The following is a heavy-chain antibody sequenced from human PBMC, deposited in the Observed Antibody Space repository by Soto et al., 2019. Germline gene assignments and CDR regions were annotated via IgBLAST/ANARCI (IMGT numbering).Heavy chain of an antibody. Sequence: LRLSCSASGFTFSTYAMNWVRQAPGEGLEWVSVIGTIGDTYYTDSVKGRFTISRDNSKTTLYLQMDSLRDEDTAQYYCARKYPGTRPLDYWGQGTLVTV. CDR2: IGTIGDT. CDR1: GFTFSTYA. J-gene: IGHJ4*02. V-gene: IGHV3-23*01. CDR3: ARKYPGTRPLDY.